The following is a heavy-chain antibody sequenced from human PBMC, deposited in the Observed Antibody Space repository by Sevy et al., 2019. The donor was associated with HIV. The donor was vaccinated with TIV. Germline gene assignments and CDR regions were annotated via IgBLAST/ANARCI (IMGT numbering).Heavy chain of an antibody. CDR2: ISYDGSNK. V-gene: IGHV3-30-3*01. CDR1: GFTFSSYA. D-gene: IGHD6-19*01. J-gene: IGHJ4*02. Sequence: GGSLRLSCAASGFTFSSYAMHWVRQAPGKGLEWVAVISYDGSNKYYAHSVKGRFTISRDNSKNTLYLQMNSLRAEDTAVYYCARSIAVAGHFDYWGQGTLVTVSS. CDR3: ARSIAVAGHFDY.